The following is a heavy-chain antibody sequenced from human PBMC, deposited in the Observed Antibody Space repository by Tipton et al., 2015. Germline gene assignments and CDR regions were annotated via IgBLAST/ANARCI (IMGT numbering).Heavy chain of an antibody. V-gene: IGHV3-7*03. J-gene: IGHJ4*01. CDR2: IKQDGSEK. D-gene: IGHD4-17*01. Sequence: SLRLSCAASGFTFYSYWMNWVRQAPGKGLEWVANIKQDGSEKNYVDSVKGRFTISRDNAKSSHYLQLNSLRPEDTAVYYCARGWEHDNGDHFDYWGHGTLVTVSS. CDR3: ARGWEHDNGDHFDY. CDR1: GFTFYSYW.